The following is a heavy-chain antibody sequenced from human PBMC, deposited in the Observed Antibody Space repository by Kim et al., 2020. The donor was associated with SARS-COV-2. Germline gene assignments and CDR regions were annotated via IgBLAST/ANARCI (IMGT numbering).Heavy chain of an antibody. CDR1: GFTFSSYA. J-gene: IGHJ6*02. D-gene: IGHD3-9*01. Sequence: GGTLRLSCAASGFTFSSYAMHWVRQAPGKGLEWVAVISYDGSNKYYADSVKGRFTISRYNSKNTLYLQMNSLRAADTAVYYCAREKTYYEILTGLGIWAESRNYYYYYGMDVWGQGTTVTVSS. V-gene: IGHV3-30*04. CDR3: AREKTYYEILTGLGIWAESRNYYYYYGMDV. CDR2: ISYDGSNK.